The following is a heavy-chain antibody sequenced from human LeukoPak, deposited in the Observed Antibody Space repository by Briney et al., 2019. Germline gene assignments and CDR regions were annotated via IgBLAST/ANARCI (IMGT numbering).Heavy chain of an antibody. D-gene: IGHD3-3*01. J-gene: IGHJ4*02. CDR2: ISYDGNDK. Sequence: GRSLRLSCTASRFTFSPYAMHWVRQAPGKGLEWVAVISYDGNDKYYADSVKGRFTISRDNSKNTLYLQMNSLRAEDTAVYYCARDIGWDDDFWSGYLGAFDYWGQGTLVTVSS. CDR3: ARDIGWDDDFWSGYLGAFDY. V-gene: IGHV3-30-3*01. CDR1: RFTFSPYA.